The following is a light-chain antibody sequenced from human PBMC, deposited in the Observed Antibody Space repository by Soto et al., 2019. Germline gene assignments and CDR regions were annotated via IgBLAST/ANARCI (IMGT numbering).Light chain of an antibody. Sequence: EIVLTQSPATLSLSPGERATLSCRASQSVTTYLAWYQQKPGQAPRLLIYDASSRATGIPARFSGSGSGTTFTLTISSLQSDDFATYYCLQYNGYYRTFGQGTKVDIK. CDR1: QSVTTY. CDR3: LQYNGYYRT. V-gene: IGKV3-11*01. CDR2: DAS. J-gene: IGKJ1*01.